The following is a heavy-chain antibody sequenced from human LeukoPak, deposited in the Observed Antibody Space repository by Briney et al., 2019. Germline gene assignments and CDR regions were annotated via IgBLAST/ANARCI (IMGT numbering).Heavy chain of an antibody. Sequence: SETLSLTCAVYGGSFSGYYWSWIRQPPGKGLEWIGEINHSGSTNYNPSLKSRVTISVDTSKNQFSLKLSSVTAADTAVYYCARARYSSSWACDYWGQGTLVTVSS. D-gene: IGHD6-13*01. CDR2: INHSGST. CDR3: ARARYSSSWACDY. V-gene: IGHV4-34*01. CDR1: GGSFSGYY. J-gene: IGHJ4*02.